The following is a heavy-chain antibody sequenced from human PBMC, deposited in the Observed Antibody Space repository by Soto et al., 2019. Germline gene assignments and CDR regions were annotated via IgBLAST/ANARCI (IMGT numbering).Heavy chain of an antibody. CDR2: IKNDGSEE. V-gene: IGHV3-7*01. CDR1: GFTFSNYW. J-gene: IGHJ5*02. D-gene: IGHD5-12*01. CDR3: ARDSPPFDSGYDWVS. Sequence: EVQLVESGGGLVQPGGSLRLSCAASGFTFSNYWMSWVRQAPGKGLEWVANIKNDGSEEYYVDSVKGRFTISRDNAKNSLYLQMNSLRAEDTAVYYCARDSPPFDSGYDWVSWGQGTLVTVSS.